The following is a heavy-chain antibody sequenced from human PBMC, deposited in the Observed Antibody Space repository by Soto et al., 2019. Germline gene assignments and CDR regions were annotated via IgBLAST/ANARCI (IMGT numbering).Heavy chain of an antibody. J-gene: IGHJ5*02. Sequence: GASVKVSCKASGYTLTELSMHWVRQAPGKGLEWMGGFDPEDGETIYAQKFQGRVTMTEDTSTDTAYMELSSLRSEDTAVYYCAISTEVGCSGGSCYWLNPWGQGTLVTVSS. CDR3: AISTEVGCSGGSCYWLNP. CDR2: FDPEDGET. D-gene: IGHD2-15*01. V-gene: IGHV1-24*01. CDR1: GYTLTELS.